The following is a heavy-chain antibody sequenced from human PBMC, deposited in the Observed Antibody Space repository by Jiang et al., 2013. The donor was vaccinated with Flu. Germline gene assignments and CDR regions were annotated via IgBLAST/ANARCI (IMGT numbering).Heavy chain of an antibody. Sequence: GAEVKKPGASVRVSCKASGYTFSSHGISWVRQAPGQGLQRMGWISAFNGNTNYAQKLQGRVTMTTDTSTSTAYMELRSLRSDDTAVYYCARGDDYGDYGDYFDYWGQGTLVTVSS. CDR1: GYTFSSHG. D-gene: IGHD4-17*01. CDR3: ARGDDYGDYGDYFDY. CDR2: ISAFNGNT. J-gene: IGHJ4*02. V-gene: IGHV1-18*01.